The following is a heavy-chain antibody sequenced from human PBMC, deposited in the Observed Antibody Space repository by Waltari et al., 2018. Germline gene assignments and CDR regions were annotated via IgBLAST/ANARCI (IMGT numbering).Heavy chain of an antibody. CDR1: GFTFSNYA. CDR2: VHSGDGTT. J-gene: IGHJ4*02. Sequence: EVQLLESGGGLVQPGGSLRLSCAASGFTFSNYAMSWVRQAPGQGLEWISIVHSGDGTTYYADSVKGRFTISRDNSKNTLYLQMNSLRAEDTAVYYCARKGRLCSSTSCYEGGDYWGQGTLVTVSS. V-gene: IGHV3-23*03. CDR3: ARKGRLCSSTSCYEGGDY. D-gene: IGHD2-2*01.